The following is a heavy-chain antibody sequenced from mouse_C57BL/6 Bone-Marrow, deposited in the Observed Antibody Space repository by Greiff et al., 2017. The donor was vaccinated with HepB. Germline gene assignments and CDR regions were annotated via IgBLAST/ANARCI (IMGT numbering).Heavy chain of an antibody. CDR2: ISDGGSYT. J-gene: IGHJ2*01. CDR3: ARGSSYNC. D-gene: IGHD1-1*01. V-gene: IGHV5-4*01. Sequence: EVQLQESGGGLVKPGGSLKLSCAASGFTFSSYAMSWVRQTPEKRLEWVATISDGGSYTYYPDNVKGRFTISRDNAKNNLYLQMSHLKSEDTAMYYCARGSSYNCWGQGTTLTVSS. CDR1: GFTFSSYA.